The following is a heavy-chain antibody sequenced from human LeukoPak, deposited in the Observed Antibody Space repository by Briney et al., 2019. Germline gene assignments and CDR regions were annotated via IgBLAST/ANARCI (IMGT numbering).Heavy chain of an antibody. D-gene: IGHD2-8*01. CDR1: GFTFSSYA. CDR3: ARGGFDLYIVLMVYEPPDY. Sequence: GGSLRLSCAASGFTFSSYAMHWVREAPGKGLEWVAVISYDGSNKYYADSVKGRFTISRDNSKNTLYLQMNSLRAEDTAVYYCARGGFDLYIVLMVYEPPDYWGQGTLVTVSS. CDR2: ISYDGSNK. V-gene: IGHV3-30-3*01. J-gene: IGHJ4*02.